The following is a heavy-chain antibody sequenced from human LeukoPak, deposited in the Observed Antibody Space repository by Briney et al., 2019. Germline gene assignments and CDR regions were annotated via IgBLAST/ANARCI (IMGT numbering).Heavy chain of an antibody. CDR2: INPDGSDI. J-gene: IGHJ4*02. CDR3: VRGGPFDGSRYYPDC. CDR1: GFTSGPYW. D-gene: IGHD3-22*01. Sequence: PGGSLRLSCVASGFTSGPYWMAWIRQSPGQGLEFVANINPDGSDINYVDSVKGRFTISRDNAKNSLFLQMISLRAEDTGVYYCVRGGPFDGSRYYPDCWGQGTLVTVSS. V-gene: IGHV3-7*01.